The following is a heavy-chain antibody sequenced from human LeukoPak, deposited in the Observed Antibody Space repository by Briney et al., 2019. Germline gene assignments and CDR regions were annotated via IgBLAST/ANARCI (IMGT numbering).Heavy chain of an antibody. V-gene: IGHV3-21*01. Sequence: GGSLRLSCAASGFTFSSYSMNWVRQAPGKGLEWVSSISSSSSYIYYAGSVKGRFTISRDNAKNSLYLQMNSLRAEDTAVYYCARGTYYYDSSGYDFDYWGQGALVTVSS. D-gene: IGHD3-22*01. CDR1: GFTFSSYS. CDR3: ARGTYYYDSSGYDFDY. CDR2: ISSSSSYI. J-gene: IGHJ4*02.